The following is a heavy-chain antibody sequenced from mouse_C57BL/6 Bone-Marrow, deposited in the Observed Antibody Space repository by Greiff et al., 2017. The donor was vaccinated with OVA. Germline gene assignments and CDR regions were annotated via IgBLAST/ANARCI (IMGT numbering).Heavy chain of an antibody. V-gene: IGHV1-55*01. J-gene: IGHJ1*03. CDR1: GYTFTSYW. CDR3: ARRYYGSSYWYFDV. Sequence: QVQLQQPGAELVKPGASVKMSCKASGYTFTSYWITWVKQRPGQGLEWIGDIYPGSGSTNYNEKFQSKATLTVDTSSSTAYMQLSSLTSEDSAVYYCARRYYGSSYWYFDVWGTGTTVTVSS. CDR2: IYPGSGST. D-gene: IGHD1-1*01.